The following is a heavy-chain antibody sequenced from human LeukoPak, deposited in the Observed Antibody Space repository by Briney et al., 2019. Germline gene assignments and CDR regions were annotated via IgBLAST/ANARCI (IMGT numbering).Heavy chain of an antibody. Sequence: PGGSLRLSCAASGFTFSSHLMHWVRQALGKGLVWVSRISSDGTYTNYADSVRGRFTISRDNSKNTLYLQMNSLRAEDTAVYYCARPPHDSSSWYYYWGQGTLVTVSS. D-gene: IGHD6-13*01. CDR3: ARPPHDSSSWYYY. CDR2: ISSDGTYT. J-gene: IGHJ4*02. CDR1: GFTFSSHL. V-gene: IGHV3-74*01.